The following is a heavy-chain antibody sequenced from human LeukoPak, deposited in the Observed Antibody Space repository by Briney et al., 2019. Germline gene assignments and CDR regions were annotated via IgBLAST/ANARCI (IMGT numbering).Heavy chain of an antibody. CDR2: ISYDGSNK. CDR1: GFTFSNYA. V-gene: IGHV3-30-3*01. CDR3: ARDYSPMAPRGPTDY. Sequence: GGSLRLSCAASGFTFSNYAIHWVRQAPGKGLEWVAVISYDGSNKYYADSVRGRLTISRDNSKNTLYLQMNSLRAEDTAMYYCARDYSPMAPRGPTDYWGQGTLVTVSS. J-gene: IGHJ4*02. D-gene: IGHD3-10*01.